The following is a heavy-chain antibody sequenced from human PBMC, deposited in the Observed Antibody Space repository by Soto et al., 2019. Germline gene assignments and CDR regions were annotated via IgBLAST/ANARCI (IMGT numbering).Heavy chain of an antibody. V-gene: IGHV3-33*01. CDR1: GFTFSSYG. J-gene: IGHJ6*02. CDR2: IWYDGSNK. CDR3: ARDLVKSLQGSTYPHYYYGMDV. D-gene: IGHD3-16*02. Sequence: QVQLVESGGGVVQPGRSLRLSCAASGFTFSSYGMHWVRQAPGKGLEWVAVIWYDGSNKYYADSVKGRFTISRDNSKNTLYLQMNSLRAEDTAVYYCARDLVKSLQGSTYPHYYYGMDVWGQGTTVTVSS.